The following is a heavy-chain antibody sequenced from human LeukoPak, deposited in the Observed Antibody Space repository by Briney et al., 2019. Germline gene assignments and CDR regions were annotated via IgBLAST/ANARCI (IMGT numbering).Heavy chain of an antibody. V-gene: IGHV1-69*06. CDR1: GGTFSSYA. D-gene: IGHD6-6*01. CDR2: IIPIFGTA. J-gene: IGHJ4*02. CDR3: ARDSSSSDHFDY. Sequence: GSSVKVSCKASGGTFSSYAISWVRQAPGQGLEWTGGIIPIFGTANYAQKFQGRVTITADKSTSTAYMELSSLRSQDTAVHYCARDSSSSDHFDYWGQGTLVTVSS.